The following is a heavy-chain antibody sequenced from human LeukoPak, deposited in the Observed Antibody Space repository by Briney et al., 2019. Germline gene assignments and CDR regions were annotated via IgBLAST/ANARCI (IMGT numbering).Heavy chain of an antibody. CDR3: ARRTTVGTIFGVVRGNWFDP. J-gene: IGHJ5*02. CDR2: INHSGST. Sequence: SETLSLTCAVYGGSFSGYYWSWVRQPPGKGLEWIGEINHSGSTNYNPSLKSRVTISVDTSKNQFSLKLSSVTAADTAVYYCARRTTVGTIFGVVRGNWFDPWGQGTLVTVSS. V-gene: IGHV4-34*01. CDR1: GGSFSGYY. D-gene: IGHD3-3*01.